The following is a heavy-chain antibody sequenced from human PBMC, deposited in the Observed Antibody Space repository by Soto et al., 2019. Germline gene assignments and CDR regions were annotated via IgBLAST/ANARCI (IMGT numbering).Heavy chain of an antibody. D-gene: IGHD1-20*01. CDR1: GFTFSSYS. V-gene: IGHV3-48*01. CDR2: ISSSSSTI. CDR3: ASRSITGSNALDV. J-gene: IGHJ6*04. Sequence: PGGSLRLSCAASGFTFSSYSMNWVRQAPGKGLEWVSYISSSSSTIYYADSVKGRFTISRDNAKNSLYLQMESLSAEDTAVYYCASRSITGSNALDVWGKGTTVTVSS.